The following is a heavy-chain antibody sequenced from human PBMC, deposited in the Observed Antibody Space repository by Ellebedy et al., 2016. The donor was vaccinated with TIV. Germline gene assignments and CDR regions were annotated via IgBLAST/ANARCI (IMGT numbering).Heavy chain of an antibody. J-gene: IGHJ4*02. CDR2: INDGGST. D-gene: IGHD5-18*01. CDR3: ARGGYSYGRRHPECDF. Sequence: SETLSLXXAVFGGSFSGYYWTWIRQSPGKGLEWIGEINDGGSTNYNPSLKSRVSISIDTSKSQFSLKLTSMTAADTAVYYCARGGYSYGRRHPECDFWGQGTLVTVSS. CDR1: GGSFSGYY. V-gene: IGHV4-34*01.